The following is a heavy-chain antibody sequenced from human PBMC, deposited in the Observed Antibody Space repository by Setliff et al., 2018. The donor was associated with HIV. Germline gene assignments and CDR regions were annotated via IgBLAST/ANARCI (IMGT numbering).Heavy chain of an antibody. Sequence: GGSLRLSCAASGFTFNSYAMSWVRQAPGKGLEWVLGISGGGSITDYADSVKGRFSISRDNSKNTLYLQMNSLRAEDTAVYYCAKNRNLVVVISTFDCWGQGTLVTVSS. D-gene: IGHD3-22*01. V-gene: IGHV3-23*01. CDR1: GFTFNSYA. CDR2: ISGGGSIT. CDR3: AKNRNLVVVISTFDC. J-gene: IGHJ4*02.